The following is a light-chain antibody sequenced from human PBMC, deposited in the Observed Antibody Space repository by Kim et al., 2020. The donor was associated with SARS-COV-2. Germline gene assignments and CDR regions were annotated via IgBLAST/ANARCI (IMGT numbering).Light chain of an antibody. Sequence: ASISCRASQSLVSSDGNTYLNWCQQRPGQSPRRLIYRVSNRDSGVPDRVSGSGSGTDFTLKISRVEAEDVGVYYCLQGTHWPPWTFGQGTKVDIK. V-gene: IGKV2-30*01. CDR1: QSLVSSDGNTY. J-gene: IGKJ1*01. CDR3: LQGTHWPPWT. CDR2: RVS.